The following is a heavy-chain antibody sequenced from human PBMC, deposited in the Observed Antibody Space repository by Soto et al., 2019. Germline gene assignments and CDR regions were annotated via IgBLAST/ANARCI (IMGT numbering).Heavy chain of an antibody. CDR3: VRSPGWGKIDS. CDR1: GDSVISNWW. Sequence: QLQLQESGPGLVKPSGTLSLTCAVSGDSVISNWWWGWVLQSPGKGVEWIADMLHSGNTNYSPSLERRVTLSVDQSKNQFSLKMNSMTAADTAVYFCVRSPGWGKIDSWGQGIVVTVSS. CDR2: MLHSGNT. V-gene: IGHV4-4*02. J-gene: IGHJ4*02. D-gene: IGHD6-19*01.